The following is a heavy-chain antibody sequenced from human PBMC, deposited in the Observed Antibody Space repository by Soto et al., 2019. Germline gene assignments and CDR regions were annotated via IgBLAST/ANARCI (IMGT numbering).Heavy chain of an antibody. Sequence: QLQLQESGPGLVKPSETLSLTCTVSGGSLSSSSYYWGWIRQPPGKGLEWIGNIFYSGNTYYNPSLQCRVTRSVDTSTNHFYLKLRSATDADTAVYYCARHQYTGPAATGRFDPWGQGTLVTVSS. CDR3: ARHQYTGPAATGRFDP. J-gene: IGHJ5*02. CDR1: GGSLSSSSYY. D-gene: IGHD2-15*01. V-gene: IGHV4-39*01. CDR2: IFYSGNT.